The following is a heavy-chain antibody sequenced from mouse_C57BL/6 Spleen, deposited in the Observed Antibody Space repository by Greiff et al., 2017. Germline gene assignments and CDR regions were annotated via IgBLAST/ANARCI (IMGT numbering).Heavy chain of an antibody. CDR3: ALFITTVAGYFDV. J-gene: IGHJ1*03. Sequence: QVQLQQPGAELVMPGASVKLSCKASGYTFTSYWMHWVKQRPGQGLEWIGEIDPSDSYTNFNQKFKGKSTLTVDKSSSTAYMQLSSLTSEDSAVYYCALFITTVAGYFDVWGTGTTVTVSS. D-gene: IGHD1-1*01. CDR1: GYTFTSYW. CDR2: IDPSDSYT. V-gene: IGHV1-69*01.